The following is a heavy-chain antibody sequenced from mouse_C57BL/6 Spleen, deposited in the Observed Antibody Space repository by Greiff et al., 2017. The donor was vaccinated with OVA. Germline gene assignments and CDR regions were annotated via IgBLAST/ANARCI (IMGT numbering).Heavy chain of an antibody. D-gene: IGHD2-1*01. CDR1: GYSITSGYD. J-gene: IGHJ3*01. CDR2: ISYSGST. Sequence: EVQLQESGPGMVKPSQSLSLTCTVTGYSITSGYDWHWIRHFPGNKLEWMGYISYSGSTNYNPSLKSRISITHDTSKNHFFLKLNSVTTEDTATYYCARGGGNYVAWFAYWGQGTLVTVSA. V-gene: IGHV3-1*01. CDR3: ARGGGNYVAWFAY.